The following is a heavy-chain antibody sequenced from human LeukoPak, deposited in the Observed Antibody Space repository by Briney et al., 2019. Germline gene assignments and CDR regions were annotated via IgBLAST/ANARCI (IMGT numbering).Heavy chain of an antibody. V-gene: IGHV3-23*01. CDR2: ISGSGGSV. J-gene: IGHJ6*03. Sequence: GGSLRLSCEGSGFTFSNAWMTWVRQAPGKGLQWVSGISGSGGSVYYADSVKGRFTISRDNSKKTLYLQMNSLRAEDTAVYYCAKGRYYMDVWGKGTTVTISS. CDR3: AKGRYYMDV. CDR1: GFTFSNAW.